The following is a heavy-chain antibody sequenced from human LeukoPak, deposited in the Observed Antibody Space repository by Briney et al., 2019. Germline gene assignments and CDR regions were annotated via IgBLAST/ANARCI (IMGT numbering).Heavy chain of an antibody. CDR2: INPNSGLT. D-gene: IGHD2-21*01. CDR3: ARDIVVVPAVEAEDC. CDR1: GYIFTDYY. Sequence: GASVRVSCQASGYIFTDYYLHWVRQAPGQGLEWMGWINPNSGLTNYAKRFQDRVTMTADTSVSTAYMQLTRLTSDDSAVYYCARDIVVVPAVEAEDCWGQVTLVTVTS. J-gene: IGHJ4*02. V-gene: IGHV1-2*02.